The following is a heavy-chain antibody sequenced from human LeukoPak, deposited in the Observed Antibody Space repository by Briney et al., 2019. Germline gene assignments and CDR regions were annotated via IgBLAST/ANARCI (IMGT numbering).Heavy chain of an antibody. CDR2: LFYSGST. J-gene: IGHJ3*02. CDR1: GGSISSYY. D-gene: IGHD3-9*01. Sequence: SETLSLTCTVSGGSISSYYWSWIRQPPGKGLEWIAYLFYSGSTDYNPSLESRVTISVDTSKNQFSLKLRSVTAADTAVYYCARARYVNSFYAFDIWGQGTLVTVSS. V-gene: IGHV4-59*01. CDR3: ARARYVNSFYAFDI.